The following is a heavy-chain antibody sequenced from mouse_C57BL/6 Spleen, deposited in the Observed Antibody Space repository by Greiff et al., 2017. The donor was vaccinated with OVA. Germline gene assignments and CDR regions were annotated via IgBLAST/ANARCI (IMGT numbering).Heavy chain of an antibody. D-gene: IGHD1-1*01. Sequence: VQLQESGPELVKPGASVKLSCKASGYTFTSYDITWVKQRPGQGLEWIGWIYPRDGSTKYNEKFKGKATLTVDTSSSTAYMELHSLTSEDSAVYFCARTGTTVVDWFAYWGQGTLVTVSA. V-gene: IGHV1-85*01. CDR3: ARTGTTVVDWFAY. J-gene: IGHJ3*01. CDR1: GYTFTSYD. CDR2: IYPRDGST.